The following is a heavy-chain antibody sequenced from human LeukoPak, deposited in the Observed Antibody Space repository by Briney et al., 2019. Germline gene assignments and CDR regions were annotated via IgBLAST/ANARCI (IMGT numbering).Heavy chain of an antibody. CDR2: IGSSGATT. V-gene: IGHV3-23*01. CDR3: ANCNGWLPHNY. Sequence: PGGSLRLSCEASGFTFNKFAMSWVRQAPGKGPEWVSAIGSSGATTFYADSVKGRCTISGDNSKNTAYLEMNSLRAEDTAVYYCANCNGWLPHNYWGQGTLVTVSS. CDR1: GFTFNKFA. D-gene: IGHD3-9*01. J-gene: IGHJ4*02.